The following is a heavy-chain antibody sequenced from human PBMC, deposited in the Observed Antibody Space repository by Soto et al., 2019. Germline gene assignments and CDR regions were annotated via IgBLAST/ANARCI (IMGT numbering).Heavy chain of an antibody. J-gene: IGHJ4*02. CDR1: AFSSSTSW. Sequence: EVQLVESGGDLVQPGGSLRLSCVASAFSSSTSWMSWFRQAPGKGPEWVAIIRQDGSEKYYVESVKGRFTISRDSAKDSLSLQMNSLRLEDTAVYYCARGRGWLFDIWGPGTLVTVSS. CDR3: ARGRGWLFDI. D-gene: IGHD6-19*01. CDR2: IRQDGSEK. V-gene: IGHV3-7*01.